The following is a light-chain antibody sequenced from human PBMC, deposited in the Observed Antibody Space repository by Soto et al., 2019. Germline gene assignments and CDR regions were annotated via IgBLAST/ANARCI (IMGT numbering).Light chain of an antibody. CDR1: QSVDNY. CDR3: QQRIDWPPAWA. V-gene: IGKV3-11*01. J-gene: IGKJ1*01. Sequence: EIVLTQSPATLSLSPGERATLSCRASQSVDNYLVWYQQKPGQAPTLLIYDASNRATGIPARFGGSGSGTEFTLTISSLEPEDFAVYYCQQRIDWPPAWAFGQGNKGDIK. CDR2: DAS.